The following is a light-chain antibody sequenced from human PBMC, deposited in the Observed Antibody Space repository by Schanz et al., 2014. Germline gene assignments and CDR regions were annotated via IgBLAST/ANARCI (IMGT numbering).Light chain of an antibody. V-gene: IGKV3-15*01. CDR2: GAS. CDR3: QHYHSWPCT. CDR1: QSVSSK. Sequence: EIVMTQSPATLSVSPGERATLSCRASQSVSSKLAWYQQKPGQTPRLLMYGASTRATGIPARFSGSGSGTEFTLTISSLQPEDLAVYYCQHYHSWPCTFGQGSKLDIK. J-gene: IGKJ2*02.